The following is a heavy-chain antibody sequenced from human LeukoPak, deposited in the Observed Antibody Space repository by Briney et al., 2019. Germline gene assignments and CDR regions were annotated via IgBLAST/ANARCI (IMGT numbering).Heavy chain of an antibody. CDR3: SRESGAFSPFGY. V-gene: IGHV4-4*02. Sequence: SGTLSLTCGVSGGSISSTNWWSWVRQPPGQGLEWIGGISLSGLTNYNPSLKSRVTMSLDKSKNLLSLNLTSGTAADTAVYYCSRESGAFSPFGYWGQGTLVTVSS. CDR1: GGSISSTNW. D-gene: IGHD1-26*01. J-gene: IGHJ4*02. CDR2: ISLSGLT.